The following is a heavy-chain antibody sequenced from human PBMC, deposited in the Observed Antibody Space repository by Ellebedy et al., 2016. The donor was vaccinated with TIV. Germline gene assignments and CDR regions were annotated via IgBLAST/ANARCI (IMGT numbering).Heavy chain of an antibody. V-gene: IGHV3-66*01. CDR2: ISSGGVT. Sequence: GESLKISCVVSGLTVSTNYLTWVRQAPRKGLEWVSLISSGGVTFYSDSVKGRFTISRDNSKNTLFLQVNSLRGEDTAVYYCARASFYDVDLSGWYFDLWGRGTLVTVSS. CDR3: ARASFYDVDLSGWYFDL. J-gene: IGHJ2*01. CDR1: GLTVSTNY. D-gene: IGHD3-10*02.